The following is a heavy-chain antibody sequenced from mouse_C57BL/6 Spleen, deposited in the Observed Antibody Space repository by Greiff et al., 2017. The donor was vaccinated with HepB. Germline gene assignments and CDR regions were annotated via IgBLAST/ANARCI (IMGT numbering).Heavy chain of an antibody. CDR3: AREGYYGSAWFAY. D-gene: IGHD1-1*01. Sequence: EVQLVESGGGLVKPGGSLKLSCAASGFTFSSYAMSWVRQTPEKRLEWVATISDGGSYTYYPDNVKGRFTISRDNATNNLYLQMSHLKSEDTAMYYCAREGYYGSAWFAYWGQGTLVTVSA. CDR2: ISDGGSYT. J-gene: IGHJ3*01. V-gene: IGHV5-4*01. CDR1: GFTFSSYA.